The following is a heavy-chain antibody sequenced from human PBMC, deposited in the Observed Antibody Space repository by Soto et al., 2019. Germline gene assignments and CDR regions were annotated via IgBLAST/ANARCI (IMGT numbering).Heavy chain of an antibody. CDR1: GFTFSSYA. CDR2: ISGSGGST. D-gene: IGHD3-10*01. Sequence: GGSLRLSCAASGFTFSSYAMSWVRQAPGKGLEWVSAISGSGGSTYYADSVKGRFTISRDNSKNTLYLQMNSLRAEDTAVYYCAKDRTLEYYGSGSCYKIRNPSGAFDIWGQGTMVTVSS. CDR3: AKDRTLEYYGSGSCYKIRNPSGAFDI. V-gene: IGHV3-23*01. J-gene: IGHJ3*02.